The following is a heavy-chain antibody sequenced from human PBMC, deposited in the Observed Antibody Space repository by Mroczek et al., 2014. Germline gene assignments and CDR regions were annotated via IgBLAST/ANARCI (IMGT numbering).Heavy chain of an antibody. V-gene: IGHV4-38-2*02. CDR2: VFHSGKS. D-gene: IGHD3-10*01. Sequence: QVQLQESGPRTGEVFGDPVPHLHCLWLLHQQWLLLGLGPAAPRKGLEWIGTVFHSGKSYYNPSLQSRVSISLDTSNNQFSLRLNSVTATDTAVYYCARAYYGSGTLDLWGQGTLVTVSS. CDR1: LLHQQWLL. CDR3: ARAYYGSGTLDL. J-gene: IGHJ5*02.